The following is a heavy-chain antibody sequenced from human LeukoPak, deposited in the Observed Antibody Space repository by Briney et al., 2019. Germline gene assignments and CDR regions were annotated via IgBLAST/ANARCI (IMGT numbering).Heavy chain of an antibody. CDR2: INHSGST. V-gene: IGHV4-34*01. J-gene: IGHJ6*02. CDR1: GGSFSGYY. D-gene: IGHD2-2*01. Sequence: SETPSLTCAVYGGSFSGYYWSWIRQPPGKGREWIGEINHSGSTNYNPSLKSRVTISVDTSKNQFSLKLSSVTAADTAVYYCARQGVVPAAISHYYYYYGMDVWGQGTTVTVSS. CDR3: ARQGVVPAAISHYYYYYGMDV.